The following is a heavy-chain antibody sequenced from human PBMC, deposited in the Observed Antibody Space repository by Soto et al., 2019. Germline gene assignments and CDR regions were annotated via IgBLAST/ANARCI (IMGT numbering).Heavy chain of an antibody. CDR2: IYYSGST. CDR3: ARVLEGYCSGGSCYSGWFDP. D-gene: IGHD2-15*01. CDR1: GGSISSGGYY. Sequence: QVQLQESGPGLVKPSQTLSLTCTVSGGSISSGGYYWSWIRQHPGKGLEWIGYIYYSGSTYYNPSLKRRVTISVDTSKNQFSLKLSSVTAADTAVYYCARVLEGYCSGGSCYSGWFDPWGQGTLVTVSS. J-gene: IGHJ5*02. V-gene: IGHV4-31*03.